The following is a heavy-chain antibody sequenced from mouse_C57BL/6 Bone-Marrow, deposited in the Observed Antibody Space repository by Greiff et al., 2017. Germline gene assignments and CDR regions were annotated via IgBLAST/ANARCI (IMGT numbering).Heavy chain of an antibody. CDR3: ARDYYSNSYYYAMDY. D-gene: IGHD2-5*01. CDR1: GYTFTSYW. Sequence: QVQLQQPGAELVKPGASVKLSCKASGYTFTSYWMQWVKQRPGQGLEWIGEIDPSDSYPNYNQKFKGKATLTVDTSSSTAYMQLSSLTSEDSAVYYSARDYYSNSYYYAMDYWGQGTSVTVSS. V-gene: IGHV1-50*01. J-gene: IGHJ4*01. CDR2: IDPSDSYP.